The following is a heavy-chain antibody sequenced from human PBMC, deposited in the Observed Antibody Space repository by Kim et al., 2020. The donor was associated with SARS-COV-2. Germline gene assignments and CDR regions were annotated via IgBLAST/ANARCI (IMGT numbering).Heavy chain of an antibody. CDR1: GGSISSDY. V-gene: IGHV4-59*01. Sequence: SETLSLTCTVSGGSISSDYWSWIRQPPGKGLEWIGYIYYSGSTNYNPSLKSRVTISVDTSKNQFSLKLSSVTAADTAVYYCAREASSVLPYYYYMHVWG. D-gene: IGHD6-19*01. CDR2: IYYSGST. CDR3: AREASSVLPYYYYMHV. J-gene: IGHJ6*03.